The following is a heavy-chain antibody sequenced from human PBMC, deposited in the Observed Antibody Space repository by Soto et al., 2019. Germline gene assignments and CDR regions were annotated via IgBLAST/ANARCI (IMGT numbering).Heavy chain of an antibody. CDR2: IIPIFGTA. J-gene: IGHJ6*02. D-gene: IGHD4-17*01. CDR3: AREGAYGDYSYYYYYGMDV. CDR1: GGTFSSYA. Sequence: SVKVSCKASGGTFSSYAISWVRQAPGQGLEWMGGIIPIFGTANYAQKFQGRVTITADESTSTAYMELSSLRSEDTAVYYCAREGAYGDYSYYYYYGMDVWGQGTTVTVSS. V-gene: IGHV1-69*13.